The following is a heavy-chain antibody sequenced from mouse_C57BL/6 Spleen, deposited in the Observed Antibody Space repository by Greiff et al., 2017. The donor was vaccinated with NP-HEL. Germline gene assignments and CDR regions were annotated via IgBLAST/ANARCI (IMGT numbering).Heavy chain of an antibody. Sequence: EVHLVESGGGLVKPGGSLKLSCAASGFTFSDYGMHWVRQAPEKGLEWVAYISSGSSTISYADTVKGRFTISRDNAKNTLFLQMSSSRSEDTDNYDRAKKDWGYALDYRGQGTSVTVSS. CDR1: GFTFSDYG. V-gene: IGHV5-17*01. CDR3: AKKDWGYALDY. CDR2: ISSGSSTI. J-gene: IGHJ4*01. D-gene: IGHD4-1*01.